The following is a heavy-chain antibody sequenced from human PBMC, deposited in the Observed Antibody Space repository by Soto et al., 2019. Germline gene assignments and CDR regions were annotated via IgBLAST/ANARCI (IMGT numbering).Heavy chain of an antibody. Sequence: SETLSLTCAVYGGSFSGYYWSWIRQPPGKGLEWIGEINHSGSTNYNPSLKSRVTISVDTSKNQFSLKLSSVTAADTAVYYCARATYYDFWSGYRYFDYWGQGTLVTV. CDR2: INHSGST. CDR3: ARATYYDFWSGYRYFDY. D-gene: IGHD3-3*01. J-gene: IGHJ4*02. CDR1: GGSFSGYY. V-gene: IGHV4-34*01.